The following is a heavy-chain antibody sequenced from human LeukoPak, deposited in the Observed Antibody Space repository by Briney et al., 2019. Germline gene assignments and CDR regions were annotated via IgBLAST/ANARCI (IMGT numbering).Heavy chain of an antibody. CDR1: GFTFSNAW. D-gene: IGHD1-1*01. Sequence: GGYLRLSCAASGFTFSNAWMSWVRQAPGKGLEWVGRIKSKTDGGTTDYAAPVKGRFTISRDNSKNTLYLQMNSLRAEDTAVYYCAKLTGMGYYYYGMDVWGQGTTVTVSS. CDR3: AKLTGMGYYYYGMDV. CDR2: IKSKTDGGTT. V-gene: IGHV3-15*01. J-gene: IGHJ6*02.